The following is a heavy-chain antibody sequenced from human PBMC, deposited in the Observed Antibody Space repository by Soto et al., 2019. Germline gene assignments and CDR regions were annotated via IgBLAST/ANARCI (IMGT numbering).Heavy chain of an antibody. J-gene: IGHJ3*02. D-gene: IGHD3-9*01. CDR1: NTSISSSNW. CDR3: VRDEAHYDILTGSSLGRAFDI. Sequence: QVQLQESGPSLVKPSGTLSLTCVITNTSISSSNWWSWVRQAPGKGLEWIGEIYHTGRTNYAPSLRRRGTTSIDKSNNRFSLRLTSLTAADTAVYYCVRDEAHYDILTGSSLGRAFDIWGQGTMVTVSS. CDR2: IYHTGRT. V-gene: IGHV4-4*02.